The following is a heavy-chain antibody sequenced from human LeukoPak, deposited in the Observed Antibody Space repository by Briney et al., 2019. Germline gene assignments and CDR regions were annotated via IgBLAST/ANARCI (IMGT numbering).Heavy chain of an antibody. CDR3: AKAPYCTNGVCYAFDI. Sequence: GRSLRLSCAASGFTFSSYGMHWVRQAPGEGLEWVAVIWYDGSNKYYADSVKGRFTISRDNSKNTLYLQMNSLRAEDTAVYYCAKAPYCTNGVCYAFDIWGQGTMATVSS. CDR1: GFTFSSYG. V-gene: IGHV3-33*06. CDR2: IWYDGSNK. D-gene: IGHD2-8*01. J-gene: IGHJ3*02.